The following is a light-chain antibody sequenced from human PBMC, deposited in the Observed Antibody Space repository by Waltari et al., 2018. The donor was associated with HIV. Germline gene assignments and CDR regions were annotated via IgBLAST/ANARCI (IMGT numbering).Light chain of an antibody. CDR3: AAWDDSLNGEVV. Sequence: QSVLTQPPSASGTPGQRVTISCSGRNSNIGSNTVNWYQQLPGTAPNLLIYGNTQRPSGAPDRFSGSKSGTSASLAISGLQSEDEADYYCAAWDDSLNGEVVFGGGTKLTVL. V-gene: IGLV1-44*01. J-gene: IGLJ2*01. CDR1: NSNIGSNT. CDR2: GNT.